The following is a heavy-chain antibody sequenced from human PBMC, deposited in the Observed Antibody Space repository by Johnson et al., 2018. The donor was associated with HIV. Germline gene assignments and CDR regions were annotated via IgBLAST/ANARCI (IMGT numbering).Heavy chain of an antibody. D-gene: IGHD2-15*01. Sequence: EVHLVESGGGVVQPGRSLRLSCAASGFTVSSNYMSWVRQAPGKGLESVSVVYSGGSTYYADSVKGRFTISRDNSKNTLYLQMNSLRAEDTAVYYCARDSVILVDGAFDIWGQGTMVTVSS. CDR1: GFTVSSNY. J-gene: IGHJ3*02. CDR3: ARDSVILVDGAFDI. V-gene: IGHV3-66*01. CDR2: VYSGGST.